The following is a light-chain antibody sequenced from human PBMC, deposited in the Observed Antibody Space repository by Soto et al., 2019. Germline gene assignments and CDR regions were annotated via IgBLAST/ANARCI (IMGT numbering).Light chain of an antibody. Sequence: QSALTQPASGSGSPGQSITISCTGTSSDVGGYNYVSWYQQHPGKAPKLMIYEVNNRPSGVSNRFSGSKSGNTASLTISGLQAEDEGDYYCSSERSRSTVVFGGGTKVTVL. V-gene: IGLV2-14*01. CDR1: SSDVGGYNY. CDR3: SSERSRSTVV. CDR2: EVN. J-gene: IGLJ2*01.